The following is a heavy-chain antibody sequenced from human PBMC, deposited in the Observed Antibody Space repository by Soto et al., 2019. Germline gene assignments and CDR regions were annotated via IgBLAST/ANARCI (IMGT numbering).Heavy chain of an antibody. V-gene: IGHV3-23*01. Sequence: EAQLLESGGGLVQPGESLRLSCATSGFTFASYAMTWVRQAPGKGLEWVSSITTGGINTHYADFVRGRFTISRDNSKNTVYLEMKTLSAEATAVYYCGKVMTDYSKAVGDDWGQGTLVTVSS. CDR2: ITTGGINT. J-gene: IGHJ4*02. CDR1: GFTFASYA. CDR3: GKVMTDYSKAVGDD. D-gene: IGHD4-4*01.